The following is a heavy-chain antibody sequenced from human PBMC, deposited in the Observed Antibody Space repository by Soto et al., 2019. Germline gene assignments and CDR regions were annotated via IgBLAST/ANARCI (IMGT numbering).Heavy chain of an antibody. CDR2: IYYSGST. V-gene: IGHV4-31*03. Sequence: QVQLQESGPGLVKPSQTLSLTCTVSGGSISSGGYYWSWIRQHPGKGLEWIGYIYYSGSTYYNPSLKSRVTISVDTAKNQFSLKLSSVTAADTAVYYCARVRYCSGGSCYPRFDPWGQGTLVTVSS. CDR1: GGSISSGGYY. D-gene: IGHD2-15*01. CDR3: ARVRYCSGGSCYPRFDP. J-gene: IGHJ5*02.